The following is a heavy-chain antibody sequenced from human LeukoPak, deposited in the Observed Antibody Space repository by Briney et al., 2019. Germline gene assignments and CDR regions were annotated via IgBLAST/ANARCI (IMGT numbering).Heavy chain of an antibody. V-gene: IGHV3-30*18. CDR2: ISYDGSNK. D-gene: IGHD4-17*01. Sequence: PGGSLRLSCAASGFTFSSYGMHWVRQAPGKGLEWVAVISYDGSNKYYADSVKGRFTISRDNSKNTLYLQMNSLRAEDTAVYYCAKLSLTTVTTTSDYWGQGTLVTVSS. J-gene: IGHJ4*02. CDR1: GFTFSSYG. CDR3: AKLSLTTVTTTSDY.